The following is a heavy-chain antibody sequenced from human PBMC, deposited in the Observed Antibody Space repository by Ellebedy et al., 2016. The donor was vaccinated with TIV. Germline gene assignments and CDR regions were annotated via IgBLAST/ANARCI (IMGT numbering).Heavy chain of an antibody. V-gene: IGHV3-30-3*01. CDR1: GFTFSSYA. CDR3: ARDLDWERGYSYGFSY. J-gene: IGHJ4*02. Sequence: PGGSLRLSCEASGFTFSSYAMHWVRQAPGKGLEWVAVISYDGSNKYYADSVKGRFTISRDNSKNTLYLQMNSLRAEDTAVYYCARDLDWERGYSYGFSYWGQGTLVTVSS. CDR2: ISYDGSNK. D-gene: IGHD5-18*01.